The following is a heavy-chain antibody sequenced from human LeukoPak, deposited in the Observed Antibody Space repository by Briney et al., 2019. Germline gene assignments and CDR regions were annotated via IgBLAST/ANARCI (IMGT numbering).Heavy chain of an antibody. Sequence: PGGSLRLSCAASGFTFSSYAMSWVRQAPGKGLEWVSAISGSGGSTYYADSVKGRFTISRDNSKNTLYLQMNSLRAEDTTVYYCAKDIVVVPAATRIINWFDPWGQGTLVTVSS. J-gene: IGHJ5*02. CDR3: AKDIVVVPAATRIINWFDP. CDR2: ISGSGGST. V-gene: IGHV3-23*01. D-gene: IGHD2-2*01. CDR1: GFTFSSYA.